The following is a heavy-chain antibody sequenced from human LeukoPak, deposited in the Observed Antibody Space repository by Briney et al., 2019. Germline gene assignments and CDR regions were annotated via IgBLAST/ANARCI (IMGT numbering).Heavy chain of an antibody. CDR1: GFTFGSYG. D-gene: IGHD6-19*01. CDR2: IWYDGNNK. CDR3: ARDRGNGAVAGTGFDY. V-gene: IGHV3-33*01. Sequence: GRSLRLSCAASGFTFGSYGMHWVRQAPGKGLEWVALIWYDGNNKECADSVKGRFTISRDNSKNTLFLQMNSLRAEDPAVYYCARDRGNGAVAGTGFDYWGQGTLVTVSS. J-gene: IGHJ4*02.